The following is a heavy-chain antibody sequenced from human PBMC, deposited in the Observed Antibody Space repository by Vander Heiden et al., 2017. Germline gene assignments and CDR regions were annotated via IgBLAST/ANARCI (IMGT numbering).Heavy chain of an antibody. V-gene: IGHV3-23*01. CDR1: GFTFSSYA. Sequence: EVQLLESGGGLVQPGGSLRLSCAASGFTFSSYAMSWVRQAPGKGLEWVSAISGSGGSTYYADSVKGRFTISRDNSKNTLYLQMNSLRAEDTAVYYCGTVTGATHYYYYGMDVWGQGTTVTVSS. J-gene: IGHJ6*02. D-gene: IGHD1-26*01. CDR3: GTVTGATHYYYYGMDV. CDR2: ISGSGGST.